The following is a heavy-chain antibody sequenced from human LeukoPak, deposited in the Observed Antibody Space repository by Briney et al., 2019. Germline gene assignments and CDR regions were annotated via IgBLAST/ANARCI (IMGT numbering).Heavy chain of an antibody. J-gene: IGHJ4*02. Sequence: GGSLRLSCAASGFTFDDHAMHWVRQAPGKGLEWISLISWDGGTTYYADSVKGRFTISRDNSKNSVYLQMNSLRPEDTAIYYYTKGLRFAAALTPFDYWGQGTLVTVSS. D-gene: IGHD6-13*01. V-gene: IGHV3-43D*03. CDR2: ISWDGGTT. CDR1: GFTFDDHA. CDR3: TKGLRFAAALTPFDY.